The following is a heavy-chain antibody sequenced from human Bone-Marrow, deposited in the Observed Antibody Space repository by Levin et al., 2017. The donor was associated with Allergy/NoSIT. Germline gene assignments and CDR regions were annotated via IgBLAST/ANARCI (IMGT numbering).Heavy chain of an antibody. CDR1: GFSMRDYL. CDR3: ARDVTDTSASYAFDV. J-gene: IGHJ3*01. D-gene: IGHD2-21*02. Sequence: LSLTCVASGFSMRDYLMTWIRQAPGKGLEWISYISSSGISIYSADSVKGRFSISRDIGTNSLYLQMTGLRVDDTAVYYCARDVTDTSASYAFDVWGPGTVVTVSS. V-gene: IGHV3-11*01. CDR2: ISSSGISI.